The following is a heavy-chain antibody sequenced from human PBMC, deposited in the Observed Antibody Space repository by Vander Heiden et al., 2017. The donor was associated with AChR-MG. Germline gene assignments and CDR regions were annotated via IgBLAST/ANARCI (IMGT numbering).Heavy chain of an antibody. D-gene: IGHD1-1*01. Sequence: EVQLLEPGGGLVQPGGSLRPSCSASGFTFRNSAMSWVRQAPGKGLEWVSHLTGSGTSTDYADSVKGRFTISRDNSKNTLYLQMNSLRVEDTAMYYCARGSGTLDYWGQGTLVTVSS. CDR1: GFTFRNSA. J-gene: IGHJ4*02. CDR2: LTGSGTST. V-gene: IGHV3-23*01. CDR3: ARGSGTLDY.